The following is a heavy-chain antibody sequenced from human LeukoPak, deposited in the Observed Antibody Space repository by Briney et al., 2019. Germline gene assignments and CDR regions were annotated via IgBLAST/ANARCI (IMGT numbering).Heavy chain of an antibody. CDR2: IYHSGST. CDR3: ARVRGHDFWSGYDAFDI. CDR1: GYPISSGYY. D-gene: IGHD3-3*01. Sequence: SETLSLTCTVSGYPISSGYYWGWIRQPPGKGLEWIGSIYHSGSTYYNPSLKSRVTISVDTSKNQFSLKLSSVTAADTAVYYCARVRGHDFWSGYDAFDIWGQGTMVTVSS. V-gene: IGHV4-38-2*02. J-gene: IGHJ3*02.